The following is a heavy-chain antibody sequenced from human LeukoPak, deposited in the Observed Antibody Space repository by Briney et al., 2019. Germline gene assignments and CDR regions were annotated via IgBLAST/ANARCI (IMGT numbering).Heavy chain of an antibody. J-gene: IGHJ4*02. CDR1: GGSINSGGYY. CDR3: ATSLYSGYDFADY. CDR2: IYYSGST. Sequence: SETLSLTCTVSGGSINSGGYYWSWIRQHPGKGLEWIGYIYYSGSTYYNPSLKSRVTISVDTSKNQFSLKLSSVTAADTAVYYCATSLYSGYDFADYWGQGTLVTVSS. V-gene: IGHV4-31*03. D-gene: IGHD5-12*01.